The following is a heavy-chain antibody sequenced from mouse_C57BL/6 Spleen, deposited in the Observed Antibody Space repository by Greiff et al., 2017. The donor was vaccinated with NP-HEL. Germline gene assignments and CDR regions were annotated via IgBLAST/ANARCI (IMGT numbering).Heavy chain of an antibody. V-gene: IGHV1-72*01. CDR1: GYTFTSYW. J-gene: IGHJ1*03. D-gene: IGHD1-1*01. Sequence: QVQLQQPGAELVKPGASVKLSCKASGYTFTSYWMHWVKQRPGRGLEWIGRIDPNSGGTKYNEKFKSKATLTVDKPSSTAYMQRSSLTSEDSAVYYCAREDYYGSSYWYFDVWGTGTTVTVSS. CDR3: AREDYYGSSYWYFDV. CDR2: IDPNSGGT.